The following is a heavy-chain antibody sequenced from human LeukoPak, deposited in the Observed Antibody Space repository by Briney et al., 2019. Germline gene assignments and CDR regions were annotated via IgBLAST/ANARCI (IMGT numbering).Heavy chain of an antibody. Sequence: GGSLRLSCAASGFIFSSYSMNWVRQAPGKGLEWVSSISSSSGYIYYADSVKGRFTISRDNAKNSLYLRMNSLRAEDTAVYYCARDTGFITMIVVVNYFDYWGQGTLVTVSS. J-gene: IGHJ4*02. V-gene: IGHV3-21*01. CDR2: ISSSSGYI. D-gene: IGHD3-22*01. CDR3: ARDTGFITMIVVVNYFDY. CDR1: GFIFSSYS.